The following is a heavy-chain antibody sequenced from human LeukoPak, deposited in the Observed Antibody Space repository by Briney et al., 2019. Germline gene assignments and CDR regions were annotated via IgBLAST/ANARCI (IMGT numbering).Heavy chain of an antibody. Sequence: GSLRLSCAASGFTFSSYAMSWVRQAPGKGLEWVSAISGSGGSTYYADSVKGRFTISRDNSKNTLYLQMNSLRAEDTAVYYCAKAQGRVVITTRLDYWGQGTLVTVSS. CDR1: GFTFSSYA. D-gene: IGHD3-22*01. V-gene: IGHV3-23*01. CDR3: AKAQGRVVITTRLDY. J-gene: IGHJ4*02. CDR2: ISGSGGST.